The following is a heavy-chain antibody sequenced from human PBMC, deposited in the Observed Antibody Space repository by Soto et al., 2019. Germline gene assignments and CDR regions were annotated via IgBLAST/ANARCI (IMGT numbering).Heavy chain of an antibody. D-gene: IGHD6-13*01. V-gene: IGHV4-30-4*01. CDR3: AREAIAAAPDY. J-gene: IGHJ4*02. CDR2: IYYSGST. CDR1: GGSINSGYDY. Sequence: SESLALTCTVCGGSINSGYDYGSWIRQPPGKGLEWIGYIYYSGSTYYNPSLKRRVTISLDTSKRQFSLRLSSVTAADTAVYYCAREAIAAAPDYWGPGTLVTVSS.